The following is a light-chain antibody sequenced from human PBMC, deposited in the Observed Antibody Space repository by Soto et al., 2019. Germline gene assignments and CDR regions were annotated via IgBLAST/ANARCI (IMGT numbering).Light chain of an antibody. Sequence: EIVLTQSPGTLSLSPWERATLSCRASQSVRSTYLAWYQQKPGQAPRLLIYGASSRATGIPDRFNGSGSGTDFTLTISRLEPEDFAVYYCQQYGSSRFSFGPGTKVDIK. V-gene: IGKV3-20*01. CDR3: QQYGSSRFS. CDR2: GAS. J-gene: IGKJ3*01. CDR1: QSVRSTY.